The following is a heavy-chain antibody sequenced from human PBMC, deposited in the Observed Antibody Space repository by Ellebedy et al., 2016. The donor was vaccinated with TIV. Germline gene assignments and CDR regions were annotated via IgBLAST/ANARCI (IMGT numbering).Heavy chain of an antibody. CDR3: ASRGVAVQGADY. J-gene: IGHJ4*02. V-gene: IGHV3-74*01. CDR2: INSDGSRT. CDR1: GFTFSSYW. Sequence: GESLKISCAASGFTFSSYWMHWVRQAPGKGLVWLSLINSDGSRTTYADSVKGRFTISRDNAKNTLYLQMNSLRAEDTAVYYCASRGVAVQGADYWGQGTLVTVSS. D-gene: IGHD3-10*01.